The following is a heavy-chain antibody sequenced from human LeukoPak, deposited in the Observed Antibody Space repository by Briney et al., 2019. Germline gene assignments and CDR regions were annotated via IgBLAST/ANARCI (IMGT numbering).Heavy chain of an antibody. V-gene: IGHV1-8*02. Sequence: ASVKVSCKASGYTFINYDINWVRQATGQGLEWMGWMNPNSGNTGYAQKFQGRVTMTRNTSISTAYMELSSLRSEDTAVYYCARASAYSSSLNYYYYMDVWGKGTTVTVSS. CDR2: MNPNSGNT. D-gene: IGHD6-13*01. J-gene: IGHJ6*03. CDR1: GYTFINYD. CDR3: ARASAYSSSLNYYYYMDV.